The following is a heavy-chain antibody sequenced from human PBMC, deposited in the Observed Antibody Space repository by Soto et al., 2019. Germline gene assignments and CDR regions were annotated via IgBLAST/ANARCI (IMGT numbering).Heavy chain of an antibody. V-gene: IGHV3-48*02. D-gene: IGHD2-2*02. Sequence: GGSLRLSCAASGFTLGIYRMNWARQAPGKGLEWVSYISSSSSTIYYADSVKGRFTISRDNATNSLYLQMNSLRDEDTAVYYCARASYNYYGMDVCGQGTTVTVSS. CDR2: ISSSSSTI. CDR3: ARASYNYYGMDV. J-gene: IGHJ6*02. CDR1: GFTLGIYR.